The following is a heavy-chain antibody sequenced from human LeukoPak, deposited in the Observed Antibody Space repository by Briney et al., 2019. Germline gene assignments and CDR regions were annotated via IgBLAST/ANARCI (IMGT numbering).Heavy chain of an antibody. V-gene: IGHV4-34*01. D-gene: IGHD2-15*01. CDR1: GESFSAYF. CDR3: ASRSLTLAAARCFDD. J-gene: IGHJ4*03. Sequence: KPSDTLSLTCAVRGESFSAYFWSWLRQVPGKGLEWIGEIDHRGVSTYNPSLKSRATMLVDTSNNHFSLSLTSVTAADTATYYCASRSLTLAAARCFDDWGQGTVVTVSS. CDR2: IDHRGVS.